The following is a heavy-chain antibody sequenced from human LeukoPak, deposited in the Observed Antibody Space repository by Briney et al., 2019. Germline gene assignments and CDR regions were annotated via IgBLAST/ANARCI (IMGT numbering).Heavy chain of an antibody. V-gene: IGHV4-39*01. CDR1: GGSMNSTSYY. D-gene: IGHD3-22*01. Sequence: SETLSLTCTVSGGSMNSTSYYWGWIRQPPGKGPDWIANIYYSGTTYYIPSLQSRVTISVDTSKNQFSLKLSSVTAADTAVYYCARHRESSGYSPFDYWGQGTLVTVSS. CDR3: ARHRESSGYSPFDY. J-gene: IGHJ4*02. CDR2: IYYSGTT.